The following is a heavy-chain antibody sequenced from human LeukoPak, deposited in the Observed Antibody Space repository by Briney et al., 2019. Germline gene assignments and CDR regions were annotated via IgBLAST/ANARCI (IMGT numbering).Heavy chain of an antibody. CDR1: GYTFTSYA. CDR2: ISAYNGNT. CDR3: ARGRGAIYAFDI. D-gene: IGHD3-10*01. J-gene: IGHJ3*02. Sequence: ASVKVSCKASGYTFTSYAMHWVRQAPGQRLEWMGWISAYNGNTNYAQKLQGRVTMTTDTSTSTAYMELRSLRSDDTAVYYCARGRGAIYAFDIWGQGTMVTVSS. V-gene: IGHV1-18*01.